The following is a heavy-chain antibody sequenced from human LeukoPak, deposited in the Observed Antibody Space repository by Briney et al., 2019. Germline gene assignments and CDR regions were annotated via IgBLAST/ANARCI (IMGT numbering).Heavy chain of an antibody. Sequence: GGSLRLSCAASGFTFSSYGMHWVRQAPGKGLEWVAFIRYDGSNKYYADSVKGRFTISRDNSKNTLYLQMNSLRAEGTAVYYCAKDVWEGVLRYFDWLSPRSYYFDYWGQGALVTVSS. D-gene: IGHD3-9*01. J-gene: IGHJ4*02. CDR3: AKDVWEGVLRYFDWLSPRSYYFDY. V-gene: IGHV3-30*02. CDR1: GFTFSSYG. CDR2: IRYDGSNK.